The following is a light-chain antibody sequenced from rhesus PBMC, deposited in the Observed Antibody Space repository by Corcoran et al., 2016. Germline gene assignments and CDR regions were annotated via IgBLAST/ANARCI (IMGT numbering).Light chain of an antibody. CDR3: GQGTNVPPT. CDR2: QVS. CDR1: QSLVHSAGKTH. Sequence: DVVMTQSPLSLPVTPGQPASISCRSSQSLVHSAGKTHLNWLQQKPGQPPRRLIYQVSTRDSGVPDRVSGRGAGTDFTLKSSRVEAEDVGIYYCGQGTNVPPTVGQGTKGEIK. J-gene: IGKJ1*01. V-gene: IGKV2S8*01.